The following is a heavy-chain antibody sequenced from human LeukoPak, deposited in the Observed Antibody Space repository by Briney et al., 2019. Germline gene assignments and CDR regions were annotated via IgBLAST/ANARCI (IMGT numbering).Heavy chain of an antibody. D-gene: IGHD2-2*02. CDR3: AGHSSNCSSTSCYTLEIDP. J-gene: IGHJ5*02. Sequence: GESLKISCKGSGYSFTSYWIGWVRQMPGKGLEWIGIVYPDDSDTRYSPSFQGQVTISADKSISTAYLQWSSLKASDTAMYYCAGHSSNCSSTSCYTLEIDPWGQGTLVTVSS. CDR2: VYPDDSDT. V-gene: IGHV5-51*01. CDR1: GYSFTSYW.